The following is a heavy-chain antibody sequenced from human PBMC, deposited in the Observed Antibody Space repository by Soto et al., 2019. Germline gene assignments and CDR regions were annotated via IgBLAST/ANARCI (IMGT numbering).Heavy chain of an antibody. D-gene: IGHD3-10*01. Sequence: QVQLQESGPGLVKPSETLSLTCTVSGGSISSYYWTWIRQPPGKGLGWIGFIYNSGSTHYNPSLRSRVTISVDTSKNQFSLKLRSVTAADTAVYYCASMGYHYGSGSYPLDYWGQGTLVTVSS. V-gene: IGHV4-59*08. CDR2: IYNSGST. J-gene: IGHJ4*02. CDR1: GGSISSYY. CDR3: ASMGYHYGSGSYPLDY.